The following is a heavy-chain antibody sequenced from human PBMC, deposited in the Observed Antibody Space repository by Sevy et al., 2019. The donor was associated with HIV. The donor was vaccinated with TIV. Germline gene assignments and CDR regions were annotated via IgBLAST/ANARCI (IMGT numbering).Heavy chain of an antibody. J-gene: IGHJ4*02. CDR3: TRWKAAQSIFDY. V-gene: IGHV3-49*04. CDR2: LKSDVYGGTV. CDR1: GFTFGDYC. Sequence: GGSLRLSCTASGFTFGDYCMSWVRQAPGKGLEWVAFLKSDVYGGTVDHAASVRGRFFSSTEDSKTIAYLQMNDLKTGDTGVYYCTRWKAAQSIFDYGGQGPLVTAS. D-gene: IGHD6-13*01.